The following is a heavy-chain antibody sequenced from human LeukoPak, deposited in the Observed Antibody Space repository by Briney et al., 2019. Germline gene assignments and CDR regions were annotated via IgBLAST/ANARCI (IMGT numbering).Heavy chain of an antibody. J-gene: IGHJ3*02. D-gene: IGHD1-26*01. CDR3: ARVSGIVGATPGGWDAFDI. V-gene: IGHV4-59*10. Sequence: NTSETLSLTCAVYGGSFSGYYWSWIRQPAGKGLEWIGRIYTSGSTNYNPSLKSRVTMSVDTSKNQFSLKLSSVTAADTAVYYCARVSGIVGATPGGWDAFDIWGQGTMVTVSS. CDR2: IYTSGST. CDR1: GGSFSGYY.